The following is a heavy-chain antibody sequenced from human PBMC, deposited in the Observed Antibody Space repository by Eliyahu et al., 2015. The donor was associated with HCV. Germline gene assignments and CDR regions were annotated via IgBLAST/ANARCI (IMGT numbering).Heavy chain of an antibody. D-gene: IGHD6-19*01. CDR2: ISCDGSDK. V-gene: IGHV3-30*03. J-gene: IGHJ4*02. Sequence: QVQLVESGGGVVQPGGSLRLSCAASGFXFSNFGMHWVRQAPGKGLEWVAVISCDGSDKYYADSVKGRFTISRDNSKNTLYLQMNSLRTEDTAVFYCAQGGSTSAWYRPTGDFWGQGTLVTVSS. CDR3: AQGGSTSAWYRPTGDF. CDR1: GFXFSNFG.